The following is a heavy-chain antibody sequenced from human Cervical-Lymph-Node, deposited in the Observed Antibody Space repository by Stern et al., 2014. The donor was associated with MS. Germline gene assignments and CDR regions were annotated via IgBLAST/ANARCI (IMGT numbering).Heavy chain of an antibody. D-gene: IGHD3-22*01. CDR1: GFSLSTSGMC. CDR3: ARISNYFDSSGFDY. J-gene: IGHJ4*02. V-gene: IGHV2-70*01. CDR2: IDWYDDK. Sequence: VTLRESGPALVKPTQTLTLTCTFSGFSLSTSGMCVNWIRQPPGKALEWLALIDWYDDKYYSASLKTRLTISKDTSKNQVVLTMTNMDPVDTATYFCARISNYFDSSGFDYWGQGTQVTVSS.